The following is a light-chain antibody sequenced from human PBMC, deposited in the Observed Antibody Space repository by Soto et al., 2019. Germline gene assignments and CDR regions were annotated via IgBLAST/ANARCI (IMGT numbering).Light chain of an antibody. CDR2: AAS. CDR3: EQSYSTPRT. J-gene: IGKJ1*01. V-gene: IGKV1-39*01. CDR1: QSLSSS. Sequence: DIQMTQSPSSLSASVGDRVTITCRASQSLSSSSNWYQQKPGKAPKLLIYAASSLQSGVPSRFSGSGSGQDLTLTNSSLQSEDFATYYCEQSYSTPRTFGQGTKVEIK.